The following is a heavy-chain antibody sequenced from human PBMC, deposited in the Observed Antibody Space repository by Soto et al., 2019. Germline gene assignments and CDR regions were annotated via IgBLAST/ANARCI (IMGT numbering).Heavy chain of an antibody. J-gene: IGHJ4*02. V-gene: IGHV3-73*01. CDR3: ARGVYDFWSGHPKGLDY. Sequence: GGSLRLSCAASGFTFSGSAMHWVRQASGKGLEWVGRIRSKANSYATAYAVSVKGRFTISRDDSRNTAYLQMNSPKTEDTAVYYCARGVYDFWSGHPKGLDYWGQGTVVTVSS. D-gene: IGHD3-3*01. CDR1: GFTFSGSA. CDR2: IRSKANSYAT.